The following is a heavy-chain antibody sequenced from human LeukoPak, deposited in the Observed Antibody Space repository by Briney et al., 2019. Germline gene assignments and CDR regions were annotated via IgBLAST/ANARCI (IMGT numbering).Heavy chain of an antibody. V-gene: IGHV1-2*02. CDR2: ISPNSGGT. CDR3: ARAIPYYYDSSKD. D-gene: IGHD3-22*01. CDR1: GYTFTGYY. Sequence: ASVKVSCKASGYTFTGYYMHWVRQAPGQGLEWMGWISPNSGGTNYAQKFQGRVTMTRDTSISTAYMELSRLRSDDTAVYYCARAIPYYYDSSKDWGQGTLVTVSS. J-gene: IGHJ4*02.